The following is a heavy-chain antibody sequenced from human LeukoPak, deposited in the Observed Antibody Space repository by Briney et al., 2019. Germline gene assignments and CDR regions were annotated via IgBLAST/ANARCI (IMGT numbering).Heavy chain of an antibody. Sequence: ASVKVPCKASGYTFTTYHMHWVRQAPGQGLEWMGIINPSGGSATYAQKFQGRVTMTSDTSASTVYMELSSLRSEDTAMYYCARENRITIFGVPYYYGLDVWGQGTTVTVS. CDR3: ARENRITIFGVPYYYGLDV. V-gene: IGHV1-46*01. CDR1: GYTFTTYH. D-gene: IGHD3-3*01. J-gene: IGHJ6*02. CDR2: INPSGGSA.